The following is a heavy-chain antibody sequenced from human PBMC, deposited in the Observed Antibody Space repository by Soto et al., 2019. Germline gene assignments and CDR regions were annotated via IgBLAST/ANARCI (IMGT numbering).Heavy chain of an antibody. CDR2: ISWKSGSI. CDR1: GFSFGDYA. V-gene: IGHV3-9*01. Sequence: EVQLVESGGDLVQPGRSLRLSCAASGFSFGDYAMHWVRQAPGKGLEWVSGISWKSGSIGYADSVKGRFTISRDNAKNSLYLQMNSLRAEDTALYYCAKSTGGTANGLDVWGQGTTVTVFS. D-gene: IGHD2-8*02. J-gene: IGHJ6*02. CDR3: AKSTGGTANGLDV.